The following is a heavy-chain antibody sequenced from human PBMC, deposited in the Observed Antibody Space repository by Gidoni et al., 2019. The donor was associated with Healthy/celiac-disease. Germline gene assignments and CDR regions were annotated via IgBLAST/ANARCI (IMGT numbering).Heavy chain of an antibody. V-gene: IGHV3-15*01. CDR2: IKSKTDGGTT. Sequence: EVQLVESGGGLVKPGGSLRLSCAASGFTFSNAWMSWVRQAPGKGLEWVGRIKSKTDGGTTDYAAPVKGRFTISRDDSKNTLYLQMNSLKTEDTAVYYCTTDPFRVGAIDYWGQGTLVTVSS. J-gene: IGHJ4*02. CDR1: GFTFSNAW. CDR3: TTDPFRVGAIDY. D-gene: IGHD1-26*01.